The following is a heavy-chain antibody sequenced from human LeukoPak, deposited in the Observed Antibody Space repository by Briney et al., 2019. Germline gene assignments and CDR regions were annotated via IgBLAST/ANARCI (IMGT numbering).Heavy chain of an antibody. D-gene: IGHD3-22*01. CDR2: INPSGGST. Sequence: GASVKVSCKASGYTFTSYYMHWVRQAPGQGLEWMGIINPSGGSTSYAQNFQGRVTITADESTSTAYMELSSLRSEDTAVYYCARDLRNYDSSGEFDPWGQGTLVTVSS. CDR3: ARDLRNYDSSGEFDP. J-gene: IGHJ5*02. CDR1: GYTFTSYY. V-gene: IGHV1-46*01.